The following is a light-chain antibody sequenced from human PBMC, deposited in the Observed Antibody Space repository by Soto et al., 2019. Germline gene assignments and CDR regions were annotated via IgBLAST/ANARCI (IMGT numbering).Light chain of an antibody. Sequence: EIVLTQSPGTLSLSPGERATLSCRTSQSISSSHLAWYQQKPGQAPRLLIYGTSSRATGIPDRFSGSGSGTYFTLTISRLEPEDFAVYYCQQYGSSPQYTFGQGSKLEI. CDR1: QSISSSH. CDR2: GTS. CDR3: QQYGSSPQYT. J-gene: IGKJ2*01. V-gene: IGKV3-20*01.